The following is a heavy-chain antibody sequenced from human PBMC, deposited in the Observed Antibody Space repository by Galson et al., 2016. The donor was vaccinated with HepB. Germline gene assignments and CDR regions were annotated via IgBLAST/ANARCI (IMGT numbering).Heavy chain of an antibody. J-gene: IGHJ6*04. D-gene: IGHD3-3*01. CDR1: GFTFSDYY. CDR3: IFDFWSGDYTYYDIDV. CDR2: ITSRDGIV. V-gene: IGHV3-11*01. Sequence: SLRLSCAASGFTFSDYYMTWVRQAPGKGLEWVSFITSRDGIVHYADSVKGRFTMSRDNAKRSVDLQMTSLRVEDTAVYYCIFDFWSGDYTYYDIDVWGKGTTVTVSS.